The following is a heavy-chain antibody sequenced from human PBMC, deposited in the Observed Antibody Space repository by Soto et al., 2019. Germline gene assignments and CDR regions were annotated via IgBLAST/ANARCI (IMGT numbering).Heavy chain of an antibody. D-gene: IGHD2-15*01. CDR2: ISGSGSTI. CDR3: ASGVASAQFYYYYMYV. Sequence: GGSLRLSCAASGFTFSDYYMSWIRQAPGKGLEWVSYISGSGSTIYYADSVKGRFTISRDNAKNSLHLQMNSLRAEDTSMYYCASGVASAQFYYYYMYVWGKGTTVPVSS. CDR1: GFTFSDYY. V-gene: IGHV3-11*01. J-gene: IGHJ6*03.